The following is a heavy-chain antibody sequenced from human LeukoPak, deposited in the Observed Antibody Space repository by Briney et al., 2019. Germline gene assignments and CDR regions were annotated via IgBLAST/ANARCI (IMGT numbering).Heavy chain of an antibody. D-gene: IGHD3-9*01. CDR1: GGSFSGYY. CDR3: ARNSIAHYDILTGYYLFDY. Sequence: PSGTLSLTCAVYGGSFSGYYWSWIRQPPGKGLEWIGEINHSGSTNYNPSLKSRVTISVDTSKNQFSLKLSSVTTADTAVYYCARNSIAHYDILTGYYLFDYWGQGTLVTVSS. CDR2: INHSGST. J-gene: IGHJ4*02. V-gene: IGHV4-34*01.